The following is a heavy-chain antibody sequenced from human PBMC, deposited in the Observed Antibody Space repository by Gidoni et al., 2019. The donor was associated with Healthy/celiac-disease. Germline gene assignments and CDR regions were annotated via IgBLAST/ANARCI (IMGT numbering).Heavy chain of an antibody. D-gene: IGHD3-22*01. V-gene: IGHV3-33*01. CDR3: ARDRPMIVGDWGDAFDI. CDR1: GFTSSSYG. CDR2: IWYDGSNK. Sequence: LVESGGGVVQPGGSLRRSCAASGFTSSSYGMHWFRQAPGKGLEWVAVIWYDGSNKYYADSVKGRVTISRDNSKNTLYLQMNSLRAEDTAVYYCARDRPMIVGDWGDAFDIWGQGTMVTVSS. J-gene: IGHJ3*02.